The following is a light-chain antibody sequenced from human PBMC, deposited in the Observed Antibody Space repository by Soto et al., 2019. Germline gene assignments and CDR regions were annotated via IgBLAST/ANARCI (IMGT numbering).Light chain of an antibody. Sequence: EFVLTQSPGTLSLSPGERATLSCRASQSPSSSYFAWYQQKPGQAPRLLIYGVSSRATGIPDRFSGSGSGTDFTLTISRLEPEDFAVYFCQHYGTSPLTFGQGPKVEIK. V-gene: IGKV3-20*01. CDR1: QSPSSSY. CDR2: GVS. J-gene: IGKJ1*01. CDR3: QHYGTSPLT.